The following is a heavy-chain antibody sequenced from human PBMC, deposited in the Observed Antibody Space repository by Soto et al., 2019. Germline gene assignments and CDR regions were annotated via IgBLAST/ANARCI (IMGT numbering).Heavy chain of an antibody. CDR2: IGAYNGDT. CDR1: GYTFTNYG. J-gene: IGHJ5*02. V-gene: IGHV1-18*01. CDR3: ARVATRGGSNWFDP. Sequence: ASVKVSCKASGYTFTNYGITWVRQAPGQGLEWMGGIGAYNGDTHYTQRLQGRVTMTTDTSTSTAYMELRGLRSDDTAIYYCARVATRGGSNWFDPWGQGILVTVSS. D-gene: IGHD5-12*01.